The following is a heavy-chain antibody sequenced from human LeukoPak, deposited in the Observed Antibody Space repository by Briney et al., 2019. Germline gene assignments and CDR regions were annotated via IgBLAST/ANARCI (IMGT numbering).Heavy chain of an antibody. D-gene: IGHD3-22*01. Sequence: GASVKVSCKASGYTFTGYYMHWVRQAPGQGLEWMGWINPNSGGTNYAQKCQGRVTMTRDTSISTAYMELSRLRSDDTAVYYCARDLVYYDSSGDAFDIWGQGTMVTVSS. CDR3: ARDLVYYDSSGDAFDI. V-gene: IGHV1-2*02. CDR2: INPNSGGT. J-gene: IGHJ3*02. CDR1: GYTFTGYY.